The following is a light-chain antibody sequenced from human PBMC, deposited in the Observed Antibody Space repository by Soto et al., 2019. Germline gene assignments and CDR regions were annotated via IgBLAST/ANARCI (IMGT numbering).Light chain of an antibody. V-gene: IGKV3-11*01. J-gene: IGKJ2*01. CDR1: QSVSSY. Sequence: EIVLTQSPATLSLSPGERATLSCRASQSVSSYLAWYQQKPGQAPRLLIYDASNRATGIPARFSGSGSGTDFTHTISGLEPEDFAVYYCQQRSNWPWTFRQGTKLEIK. CDR3: QQRSNWPWT. CDR2: DAS.